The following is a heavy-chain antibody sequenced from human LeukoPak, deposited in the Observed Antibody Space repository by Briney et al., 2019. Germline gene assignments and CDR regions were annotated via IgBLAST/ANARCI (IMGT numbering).Heavy chain of an antibody. V-gene: IGHV4-34*01. D-gene: IGHD3-10*01. CDR2: INHSGST. CDR1: GGSFSGYY. J-gene: IGHJ4*02. Sequence: KPSETLSLTCAVYGGSFSGYYWSWIRQPPGKGLEWIGEINHSGSTNYNPSLKSRVTISVDTSKNQFSVKLSSVTAADTAVYYCARRRYYGSGSYFWYIDYWGQGTLVTVSS. CDR3: ARRRYYGSGSYFWYIDY.